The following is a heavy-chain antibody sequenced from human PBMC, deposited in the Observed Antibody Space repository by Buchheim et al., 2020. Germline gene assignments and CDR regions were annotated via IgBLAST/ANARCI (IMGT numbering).Heavy chain of an antibody. CDR3: ARAYCTNGVCRSPLYYFDY. D-gene: IGHD2-8*01. CDR2: MNPNRGNT. J-gene: IGHJ4*02. V-gene: IGHV1-8*01. Sequence: QVQLVQSGAEVKKPGASVKVSCKASGYTFTSYDINWVRQATGQGLEWMGWMNPNRGNTGYAQKFQGRVTMTRNTSISTAYMELSSLRSEDTAVYYCARAYCTNGVCRSPLYYFDYWGQGTL. CDR1: GYTFTSYD.